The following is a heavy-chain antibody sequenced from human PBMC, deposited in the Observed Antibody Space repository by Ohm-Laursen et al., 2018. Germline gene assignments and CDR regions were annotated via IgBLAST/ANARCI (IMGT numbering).Heavy chain of an antibody. Sequence: SLRLSCAASGFTFNNFGMNWVRQAPGKGLEWVSGISDNSDSTYYADSVKGRFTISRDNSKNTLYLQMNSLRADDTAVYYCAKDGAWIQLWYDYWGQGTLVTVSS. J-gene: IGHJ4*02. D-gene: IGHD5-18*01. CDR1: GFTFNNFG. CDR3: AKDGAWIQLWYDY. V-gene: IGHV3-23*01. CDR2: ISDNSDST.